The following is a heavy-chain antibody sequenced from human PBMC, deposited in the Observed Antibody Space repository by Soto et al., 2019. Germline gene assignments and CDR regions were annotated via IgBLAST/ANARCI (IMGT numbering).Heavy chain of an antibody. CDR2: INSDGSST. D-gene: IGHD6-19*01. CDR1: GFTFSSYW. V-gene: IGHV3-74*01. J-gene: IGHJ6*02. Sequence: GGSLRLSCAASGFTFSSYWMHWVRQAPGKGLVWVSRINSDGSSTSYADSVKGRFTISRDNAKNTLYLQMNSLRAEDTAVYYCARDISYSSGWEIYYYYGMDAWGQGTTVTVSS. CDR3: ARDISYSSGWEIYYYYGMDA.